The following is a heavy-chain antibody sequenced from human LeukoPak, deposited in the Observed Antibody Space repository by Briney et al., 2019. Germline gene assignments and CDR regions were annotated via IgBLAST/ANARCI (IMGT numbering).Heavy chain of an antibody. J-gene: IGHJ4*02. CDR1: GASFTGYY. D-gene: IGHD6-13*01. CDR3: ARFPGYSSSHHDY. CDR2: INHSGST. Sequence: SETLSLTCAVYGASFTGYYWSWIRQPPGKGLEWIGEINHSGSTNYNPSLKSRVTISVDTSKNQFSLKLSSVTAADTAVYYCARFPGYSSSHHDYWGQGTLVSVSS. V-gene: IGHV4-34*01.